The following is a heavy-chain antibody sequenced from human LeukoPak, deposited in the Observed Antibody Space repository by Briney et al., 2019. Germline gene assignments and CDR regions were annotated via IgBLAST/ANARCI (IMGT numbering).Heavy chain of an antibody. J-gene: IGHJ6*03. CDR2: IYYSGST. V-gene: IGHV4-59*01. CDR3: ARGFLGYMDV. D-gene: IGHD2/OR15-2a*01. CDR1: GGSISSYY. Sequence: SETLSLTCTVSGGSISSYYWSWIRQPPGKGLEWIGYIYYSGSTNYNPSLKSRVTISVDTSKNQFSLKLSSVTAADTAVYYCARGFLGYMDVWGKGTTVTVSS.